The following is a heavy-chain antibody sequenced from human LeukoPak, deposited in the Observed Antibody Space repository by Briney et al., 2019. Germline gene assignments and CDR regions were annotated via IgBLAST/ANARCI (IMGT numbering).Heavy chain of an antibody. CDR1: GGSISSSSYY. CDR3: ARHFFMEMATIAYFDY. J-gene: IGHJ4*02. D-gene: IGHD5-24*01. Sequence: SETLSLTCTASGGSISSSSYYWGWLRQPPGKGLEWIGSIYYSGSTYYNPSLKSRVTISVDTSKNQFSLKLSSVTAADTAVYYCARHFFMEMATIAYFDYWGQGTLVTVSS. CDR2: IYYSGST. V-gene: IGHV4-39*01.